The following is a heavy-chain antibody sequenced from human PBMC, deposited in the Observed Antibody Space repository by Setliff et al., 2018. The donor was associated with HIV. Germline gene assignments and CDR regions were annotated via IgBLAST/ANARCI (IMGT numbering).Heavy chain of an antibody. CDR3: ARNPEMAALNYFYYYMDV. CDR2: IIPMSGVP. D-gene: IGHD6-19*01. J-gene: IGHJ6*03. Sequence: SVNVSCKASGGNFRSYGISWVRQAPGQGLEWMGGIIPMSGVPKYAQKFQGRVTITADKSTSTAYMELSSLRSEDTAVYYCARNPEMAALNYFYYYMDVWGKGTTVTVSS. CDR1: GGNFRSYG. V-gene: IGHV1-69*10.